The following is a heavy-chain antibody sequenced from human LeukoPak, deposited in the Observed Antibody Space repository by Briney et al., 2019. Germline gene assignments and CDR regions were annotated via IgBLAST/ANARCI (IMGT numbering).Heavy chain of an antibody. V-gene: IGHV1-69*13. CDR2: IIPILGTA. CDR3: AGAYCGGDCYRKNYYFDY. D-gene: IGHD2-21*02. CDR1: GGTFSSYA. Sequence: SVKVSCKASGGTFSSYAISWVRQAPGQGLEWMGGIIPILGTANYAQKFQGRVTITADESTSTAYMELSSLRSEDTAVYYCAGAYCGGDCYRKNYYFDYWGQGTLVTVSS. J-gene: IGHJ4*02.